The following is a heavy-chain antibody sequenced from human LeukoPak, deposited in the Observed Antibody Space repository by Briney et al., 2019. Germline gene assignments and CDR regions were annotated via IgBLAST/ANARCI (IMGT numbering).Heavy chain of an antibody. CDR1: GFSVSNAW. CDR3: TTDHMVWLRFGAFDI. D-gene: IGHD3-3*01. V-gene: IGHV3-15*01. CDR2: IKTKTDGGTT. Sequence: GGSLRLSCAASGFSVSNAWMSWVRQAPGKGLECVGRIKTKTDGGTTDYAAPVKGRFTISRNDSKNTLYLQMDSLKTEDTAVYYCTTDHMVWLRFGAFDIWGQGTMVTVSS. J-gene: IGHJ3*02.